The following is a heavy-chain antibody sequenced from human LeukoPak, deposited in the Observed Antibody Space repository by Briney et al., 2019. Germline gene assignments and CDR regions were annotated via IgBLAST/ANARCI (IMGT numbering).Heavy chain of an antibody. V-gene: IGHV4-4*07. D-gene: IGHD4-23*01. CDR3: ARGSDTALPIGTVVTYFDY. Sequence: SETLSLTCTVSGGSISSYYWSWIRQPAGKGLEWIGRIYTSGSTNYNPSLKSRVTMSVDTSKNQFSLKLSSVIAADTAVYYCARGSDTALPIGTVVTYFDYWGQGTLVTVSS. CDR2: IYTSGST. J-gene: IGHJ4*02. CDR1: GGSISSYY.